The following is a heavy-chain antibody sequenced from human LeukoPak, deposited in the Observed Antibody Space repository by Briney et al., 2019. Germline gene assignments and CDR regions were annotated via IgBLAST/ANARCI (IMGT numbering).Heavy chain of an antibody. CDR3: ARDAGGYYDSYRGDAFDI. Sequence: SQTLSLTCTVSGGSISSGGYYWSWIRQHPGKGLEWIGYIYYSGSTYYNPSLKGRVTISVDTSKNQFSLKLSSVTAADTAVYYCARDAGGYYDSYRGDAFDIWGQGTMVTVSS. J-gene: IGHJ3*02. D-gene: IGHD3-22*01. CDR2: IYYSGST. V-gene: IGHV4-31*03. CDR1: GGSISSGGYY.